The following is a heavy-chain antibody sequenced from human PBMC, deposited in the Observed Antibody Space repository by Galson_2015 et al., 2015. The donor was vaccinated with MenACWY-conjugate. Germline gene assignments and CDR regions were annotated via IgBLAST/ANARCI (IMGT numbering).Heavy chain of an antibody. CDR1: GLTVSSNY. CDR3: ARTTVTTNTDALDI. CDR2: IYSGGGT. V-gene: IGHV3-66*02. Sequence: SLRLSCAASGLTVSSNYMSWVRQAPGKGLEWVSIIYSGGGTYYADSVKGRFTISRDTSRNTLYLQMDSLRAEDTAVYYCARTTVTTNTDALDIWGQGTMVTVSS. D-gene: IGHD4-17*01. J-gene: IGHJ3*02.